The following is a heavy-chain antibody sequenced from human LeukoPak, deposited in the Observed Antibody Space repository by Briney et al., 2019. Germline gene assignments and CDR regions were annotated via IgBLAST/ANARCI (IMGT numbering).Heavy chain of an antibody. D-gene: IGHD6-6*01. CDR2: IYYSGST. CDR1: GGSISTSSYY. J-gene: IGHJ6*03. Sequence: SETLSLTCTVSGGSISTSSYYWGWIRQPPGTGLEWIGSIYYSGSTYYNPSLKSRVTISVDTSKNQFSLKLSSVTAADTAVYFCARHSHSSSDFYYYYMTSGAKGPRSPSP. CDR3: ARHSHSSSDFYYYYMTS. V-gene: IGHV4-39*01.